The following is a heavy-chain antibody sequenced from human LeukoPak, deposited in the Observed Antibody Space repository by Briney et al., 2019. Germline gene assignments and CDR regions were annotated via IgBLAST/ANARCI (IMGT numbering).Heavy chain of an antibody. CDR2: ISPSGGST. CDR1: GYTFTSYH. Sequence: AASVKVSCKASGYTFTSYHMHWVRQAPGQGLEWMGIISPSGGSTSYAQKFQGRVTMTRDTSTSTVYMELSSLRSEDTAVYYCARGPLSGYDFWSGYYQSNWFDPWGQGTLVTVSS. J-gene: IGHJ5*02. D-gene: IGHD3-3*01. V-gene: IGHV1-46*01. CDR3: ARGPLSGYDFWSGYYQSNWFDP.